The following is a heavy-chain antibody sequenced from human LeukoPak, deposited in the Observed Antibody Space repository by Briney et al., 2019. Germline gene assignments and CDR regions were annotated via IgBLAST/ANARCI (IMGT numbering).Heavy chain of an antibody. Sequence: GSLRLSCAASGFTFSSYGMSWVRQAPGKGLEWVSAISGSGGSTYYADSVKGRFTISRDNSKNTLYLQMNSLRAEDTAVYYCAKPDILTGYYYDYWGQGTLVTVSS. D-gene: IGHD3-9*01. J-gene: IGHJ4*02. CDR2: ISGSGGST. CDR1: GFTFSSYG. V-gene: IGHV3-23*01. CDR3: AKPDILTGYYYDY.